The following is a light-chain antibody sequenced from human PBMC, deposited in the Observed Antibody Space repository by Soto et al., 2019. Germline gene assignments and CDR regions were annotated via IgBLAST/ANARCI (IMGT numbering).Light chain of an antibody. CDR1: QSVSSSS. CDR3: QQYGNSFT. J-gene: IGKJ3*01. V-gene: IGKV3-20*01. Sequence: EIVLAQSPGTLSLSPGERATLSCRASQSVSSSSLAWYQQKPGQAPRLLIYDASSRATGIPDRFTASGSGTDFTLTISRLEPEDFAMYYCQQYGNSFTFRPGTRVKIK. CDR2: DAS.